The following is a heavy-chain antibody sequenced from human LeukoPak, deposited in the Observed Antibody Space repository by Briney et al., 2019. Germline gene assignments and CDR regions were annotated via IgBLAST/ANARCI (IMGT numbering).Heavy chain of an antibody. V-gene: IGHV1-18*01. Sequence: ASVKVSCKASGYTFTSYGISWVRQAPGQGLEWMGWISAYNGNTNYAQKLQGRVTMTKDTSTSTAYMELRSLRSDDTAVYYCARFERRDGYNYGDYWGQGTLVTVSS. CDR2: ISAYNGNT. J-gene: IGHJ4*02. CDR1: GYTFTSYG. D-gene: IGHD5-24*01. CDR3: ARFERRDGYNYGDY.